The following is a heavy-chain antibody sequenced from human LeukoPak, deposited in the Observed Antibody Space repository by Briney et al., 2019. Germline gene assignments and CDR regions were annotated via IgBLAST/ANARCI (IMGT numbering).Heavy chain of an antibody. Sequence: ASVKVSCKASVYSFTTYGISWVRQAPGQGLEWMGWISAYNGNTNYAQKLQGRVTMTTDTSTSTAYMELRSLRYDDTAVYYCARDMIAARPNWFDPWDQVTLVTVSS. CDR1: VYSFTTYG. CDR2: ISAYNGNT. D-gene: IGHD6-6*01. CDR3: ARDMIAARPNWFDP. V-gene: IGHV1-18*01. J-gene: IGHJ5*02.